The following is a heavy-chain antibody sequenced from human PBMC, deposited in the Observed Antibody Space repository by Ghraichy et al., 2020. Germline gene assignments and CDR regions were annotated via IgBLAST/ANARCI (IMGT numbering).Heavy chain of an antibody. Sequence: SETLSLTCTVSNGSISSSNYYWGWIRQPPGKGLEWIGSIHHSGSTYYSPSLKSRVTISADTSKSQFSLKVTSVTAADTAVYYCVRSLAVIRYFDLWGRGSLVTVSS. CDR2: IHHSGST. CDR3: VRSLAVIRYFDL. J-gene: IGHJ2*01. CDR1: NGSISSSNYY. D-gene: IGHD2-21*01. V-gene: IGHV4-39*01.